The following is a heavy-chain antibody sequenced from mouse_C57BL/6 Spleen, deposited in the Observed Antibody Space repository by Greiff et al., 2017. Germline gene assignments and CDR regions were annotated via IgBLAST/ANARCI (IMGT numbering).Heavy chain of an antibody. Sequence: EVQRVESGGGLVQPGGSLKLSCAASGFTFSDYYMYWVRQTPEKRLEWVAYISNGGGSTYYPDTVKGRFTISRDNAKNTLYLQMSRLKSEDTAMYYCARRRDDYDYFDYWGQGTTLTVSS. CDR2: ISNGGGST. J-gene: IGHJ2*01. CDR3: ARRRDDYDYFDY. CDR1: GFTFSDYY. V-gene: IGHV5-12*01. D-gene: IGHD2-4*01.